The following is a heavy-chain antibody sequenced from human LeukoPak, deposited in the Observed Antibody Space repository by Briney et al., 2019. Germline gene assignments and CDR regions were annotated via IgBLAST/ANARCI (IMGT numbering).Heavy chain of an antibody. V-gene: IGHV4-4*08. CDR2: IYTSGST. D-gene: IGHD6-19*01. CDR1: GGSISSYY. CDR3: ARSLNSGWYYFDY. Sequence: SETLSLTCTVSGGSISSYYWSWIRQPPGKGLEWIGRIYTSGSTNYNPSLKSRVTISVDTSKNQFSLKLSSVTAADTAVYYCARSLNSGWYYFDYWGQGTLVTVSS. J-gene: IGHJ4*02.